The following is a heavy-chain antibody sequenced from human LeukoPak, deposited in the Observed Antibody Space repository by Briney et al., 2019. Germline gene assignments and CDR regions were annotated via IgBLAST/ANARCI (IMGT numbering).Heavy chain of an antibody. CDR1: GFTFSSYG. CDR2: IWYDGSNK. V-gene: IGHV3-33*01. CDR3: ARDRGSTSSTRRFDY. J-gene: IGHJ4*02. Sequence: PGGSLRLSCAASGFTFSSYGMHWVRQAPGKGLEWVAVIWYDGSNKYYAGSVKGRFTISRDNSKNTLYLQMNSLRAEDTAVYYCARDRGSTSSTRRFDYWGQGTLVTVSS. D-gene: IGHD2-2*01.